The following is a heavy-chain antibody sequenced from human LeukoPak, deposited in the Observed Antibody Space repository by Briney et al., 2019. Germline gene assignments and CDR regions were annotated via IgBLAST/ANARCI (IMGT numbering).Heavy chain of an antibody. CDR2: IYYSGST. J-gene: IGHJ6*02. CDR1: GGSISSGDYY. V-gene: IGHV4-30-4*01. D-gene: IGHD3-9*01. CDR3: ARGSVLRYFDWLSRIGYYYYGMDV. Sequence: SETLSLTCTVSGGSISSGDYYWSWIRQPPGKGLGWIGYIYYSGSTYYNPSLKSRVTISVDTSKNQFSLKLSSVTAADTAVYYCARGSVLRYFDWLSRIGYYYYGMDVWGQGTTVTVSS.